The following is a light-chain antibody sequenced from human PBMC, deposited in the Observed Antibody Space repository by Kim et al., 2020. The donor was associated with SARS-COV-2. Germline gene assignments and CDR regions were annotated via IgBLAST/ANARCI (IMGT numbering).Light chain of an antibody. CDR3: QQDYNLPPWT. V-gene: IGKV3D-7*01. CDR2: GAS. J-gene: IGKJ1*01. Sequence: PGERVTLSCRDSQSVSSSYLTWYQQTPGQAPRLHIYGASTRATSIPARFSGSGSGTDFTLTISSLQPEDFAVYYCQQDYNLPPWTFGQGTKVDIK. CDR1: QSVSSSY.